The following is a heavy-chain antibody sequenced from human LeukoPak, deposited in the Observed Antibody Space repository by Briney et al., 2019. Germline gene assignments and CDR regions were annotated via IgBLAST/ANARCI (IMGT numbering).Heavy chain of an antibody. CDR3: ARSTWLQGPFEY. Sequence: QAGGSLRLSCAASGFTLSNYAMHWVRQAPGKGLEYVSALSSNGHTTYYADSVKGRFTISRDNSKNTVYLQMGSLRGEDMAVYYCARSTWLQGPFEYWGQGTLVTVSS. D-gene: IGHD5-24*01. CDR2: LSSNGHTT. CDR1: GFTLSNYA. J-gene: IGHJ4*02. V-gene: IGHV3-64*02.